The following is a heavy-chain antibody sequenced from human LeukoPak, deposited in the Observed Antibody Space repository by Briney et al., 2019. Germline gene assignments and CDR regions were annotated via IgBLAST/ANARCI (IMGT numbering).Heavy chain of an antibody. CDR3: AREPPWGYGGNSVDGY. J-gene: IGHJ4*02. D-gene: IGHD4-23*01. Sequence: SETLSLTCTVSSGSINSYYWGWVRQPPGKGLEWIGRIYTTGATQYNPSLKSRVTMSVDTSTNQFSLNLRSMTAADTAVYYCAREPPWGYGGNSVDGYWGQGTLVTVSS. CDR2: IYTTGAT. CDR1: SGSINSYY. V-gene: IGHV4-4*07.